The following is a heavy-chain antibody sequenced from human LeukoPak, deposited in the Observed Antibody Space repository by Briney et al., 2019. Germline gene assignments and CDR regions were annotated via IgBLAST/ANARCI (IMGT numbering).Heavy chain of an antibody. CDR1: GFTFSNYG. CDR2: ISGSGGST. D-gene: IGHD2-2*01. J-gene: IGHJ4*02. Sequence: GSLRLSCAASGFTFSNYGMNWVRQAPGRGLEWVSGISGSGGSTYYADSVKGRFTISRDNSKYTLYLQVNSPRAEDTAIYYCAKKRVLVVPAADFDYWGQGTLVTVSS. CDR3: AKKRVLVVPAADFDY. V-gene: IGHV3-23*01.